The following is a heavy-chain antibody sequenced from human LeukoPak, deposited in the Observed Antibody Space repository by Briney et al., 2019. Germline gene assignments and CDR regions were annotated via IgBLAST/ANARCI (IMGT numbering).Heavy chain of an antibody. CDR3: ANAAGGNPHDY. CDR1: GFTFSNYA. CDR2: ISGSGGST. Sequence: GGSLRLSCAASGFTFSNYAMSWVRQAPGKGLEWVPAISGSGGSTYFADSVKGRFTISRDNSKNTLSLQMNSLRAEDTAVYYCANAAGGNPHDYWGQGTLVTVSS. V-gene: IGHV3-23*01. D-gene: IGHD4-23*01. J-gene: IGHJ4*02.